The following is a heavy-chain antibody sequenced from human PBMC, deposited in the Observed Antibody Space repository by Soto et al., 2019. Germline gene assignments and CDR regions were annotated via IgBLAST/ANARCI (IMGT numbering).Heavy chain of an antibody. Sequence: EVQLVESGGGLVQPGGSLRLSCAASEFTFSSYSMNWVRQAPGKGLEWVSYISSSSSTIYYADSVKGRFTISRDNAKNSLYLQMNSLRDEDTAVYYCARDRSAFYGDYADYWGQGTLVTVSS. CDR2: ISSSSSTI. CDR3: ARDRSAFYGDYADY. V-gene: IGHV3-48*02. CDR1: EFTFSSYS. J-gene: IGHJ4*02. D-gene: IGHD4-17*01.